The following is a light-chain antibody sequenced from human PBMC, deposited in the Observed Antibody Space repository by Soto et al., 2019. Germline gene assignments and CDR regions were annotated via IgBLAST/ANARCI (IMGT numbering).Light chain of an antibody. Sequence: DIQMTQSPSTLSASVGDRVTITCRASQSISSWLAWYQQKPGKAPKLLIYKASSLESGVPSRFSGSGSGTEFTLTISSLQHDHFATYYCQQYNSFPTFGQGTKVEIK. CDR3: QQYNSFPT. V-gene: IGKV1-5*03. CDR1: QSISSW. J-gene: IGKJ1*01. CDR2: KAS.